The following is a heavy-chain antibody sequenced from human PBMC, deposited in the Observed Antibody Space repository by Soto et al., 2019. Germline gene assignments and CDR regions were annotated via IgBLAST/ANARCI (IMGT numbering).Heavy chain of an antibody. V-gene: IGHV1-69*13. CDR3: ATYGDVYWYFDL. D-gene: IGHD4-17*01. CDR1: GGTFSSYA. CDR2: IIPIFGTA. J-gene: IGHJ2*01. Sequence: GASVKVSCKASGGTFSSYAISWVRQAPGQGLEWMGGIIPIFGTANYAQKFQGRVTITADESTSTAYMELSSLRSEDTAVYYCATYGDVYWYFDLWGRGTLVTVSS.